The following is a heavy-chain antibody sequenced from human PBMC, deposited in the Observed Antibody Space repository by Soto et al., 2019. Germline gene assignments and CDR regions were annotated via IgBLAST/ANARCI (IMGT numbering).Heavy chain of an antibody. CDR3: AALSGGSFVGGDAFDI. CDR2: IYYSGST. V-gene: IGHV4-39*01. D-gene: IGHD2-15*01. CDR1: GGSISSSSYY. J-gene: IGHJ3*02. Sequence: SETLSLTCTVSGGSISSSSYYWGWIRQPPGKGLEWIGSIYYSGSTYYNPSLKSRVTISIDTSKNQFSLKLSSVTAADTAVYYCAALSGGSFVGGDAFDIWGQGTMVTVSS.